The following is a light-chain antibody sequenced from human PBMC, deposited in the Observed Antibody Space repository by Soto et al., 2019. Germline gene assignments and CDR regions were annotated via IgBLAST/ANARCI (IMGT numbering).Light chain of an antibody. CDR1: QSVSRY. Sequence: EIVLTQSPVTLSLSPGERATLSCRASQSVSRYLAWYQQKPGQPPRLLIYDASKRATGVPARFSGSGSGTDFTLTISSLEPVDFAVYYCQQRSDWPLTFGGGTDVEI. CDR3: QQRSDWPLT. CDR2: DAS. J-gene: IGKJ4*01. V-gene: IGKV3-11*01.